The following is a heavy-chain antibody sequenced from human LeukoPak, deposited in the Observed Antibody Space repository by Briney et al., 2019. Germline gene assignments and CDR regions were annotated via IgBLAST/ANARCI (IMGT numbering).Heavy chain of an antibody. CDR1: GYTFTSYG. V-gene: IGHV1-18*01. CDR3: ARVPYDFWSGYLYNWFDP. D-gene: IGHD3-3*01. Sequence: ASVKVSCKASGYTFTSYGISWVRQAPGQGLEWMGWISAYNGNTNYAQKLQGRVTMTTDTSTSTAYMELRSLRSDDTAVYYCARVPYDFWSGYLYNWFDPWGQGTLVTVSS. J-gene: IGHJ5*02. CDR2: ISAYNGNT.